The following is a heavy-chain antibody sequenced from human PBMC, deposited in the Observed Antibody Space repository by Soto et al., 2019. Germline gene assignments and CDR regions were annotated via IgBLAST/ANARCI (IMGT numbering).Heavy chain of an antibody. CDR1: GYTLTELS. D-gene: IGHD6-6*01. CDR2: FDPEDGET. CDR3: ARVREKYSSFYYYYYYYMDV. Sequence: ASVKVSCKVSGYTLTELSMHWVRQAPGKGLEWMGGFDPEDGETIYAQKFQGRVTMTEDTSTDTAYMELSSLRSEDTAVYYCARVREKYSSFYYYYYYYMDVWGKGTTVTVSS. V-gene: IGHV1-24*01. J-gene: IGHJ6*03.